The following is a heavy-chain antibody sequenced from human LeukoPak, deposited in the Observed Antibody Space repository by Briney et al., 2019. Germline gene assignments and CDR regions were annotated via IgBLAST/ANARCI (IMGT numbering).Heavy chain of an antibody. J-gene: IGHJ4*02. D-gene: IGHD3-3*01. V-gene: IGHV1-2*02. CDR3: ARDIRPRVESFDY. CDR2: IGPNNGVT. CDR1: GYTFTDYF. Sequence: GASVKVSCKASGYTFTDYFLHWVRQAPGQGLEWMGWIGPNNGVTNYAQKFQGKVPMTRDTSINTAYMELSSLRSDDTAVYYCARDIRPRVESFDYWGQGTQVTVSS.